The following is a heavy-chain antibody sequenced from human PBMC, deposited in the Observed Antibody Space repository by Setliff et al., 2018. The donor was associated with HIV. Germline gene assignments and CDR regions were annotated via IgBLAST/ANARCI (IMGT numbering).Heavy chain of an antibody. CDR3: AKTTLTIFGVVIPDY. Sequence: SETLSLTCTVSGGSISSGSYYWSWIRQPAGKGLEWIGRFYTSGSTNYNPTLKSRVTISLDTSKNQFSLKLSPVTAADTAVYYCAKTTLTIFGVVIPDYWGQGTLVTVSS. CDR2: FYTSGST. V-gene: IGHV4-61*02. J-gene: IGHJ4*02. D-gene: IGHD3-3*01. CDR1: GGSISSGSYY.